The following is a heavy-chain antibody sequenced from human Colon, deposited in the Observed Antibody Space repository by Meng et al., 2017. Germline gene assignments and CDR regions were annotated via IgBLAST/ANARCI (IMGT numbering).Heavy chain of an antibody. CDR1: GFTFRGYG. Sequence: GESLKISCAASGFTFRGYGMSWVRQAPGKGLEWVSAASGSGGSTYYADSVKGRFTISRDNSKNTLYLQKNSLRAEDTAVYYCAKSRGWYYDAFDIWGQGTMVTVSS. CDR2: ASGSGGST. D-gene: IGHD6-19*01. V-gene: IGHV3-23*01. J-gene: IGHJ3*02. CDR3: AKSRGWYYDAFDI.